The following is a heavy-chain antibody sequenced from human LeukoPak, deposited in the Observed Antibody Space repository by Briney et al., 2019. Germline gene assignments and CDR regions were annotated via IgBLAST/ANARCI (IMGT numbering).Heavy chain of an antibody. CDR1: GLSISTYY. J-gene: IGHJ4*02. Sequence: SETLSLTCTVSGLSISTYYWSWFRQPAGKGLEWIGRIHSSGNTNYNPSLQSRVSLSIDTSQNQFSLRLTSLTAADTAVYFCARDVGKAYWGQGLLAIVSS. CDR3: ARDVGKAY. D-gene: IGHD4-23*01. V-gene: IGHV4-4*07. CDR2: IHSSGNT.